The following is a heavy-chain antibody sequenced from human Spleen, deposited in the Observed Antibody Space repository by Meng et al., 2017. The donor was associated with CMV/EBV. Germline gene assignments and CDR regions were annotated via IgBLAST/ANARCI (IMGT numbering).Heavy chain of an antibody. CDR3: ARKMDYGDDAFDI. CDR1: GFTVNYFY. D-gene: IGHD4-17*01. Sequence: GESLKISCTASGFTVNYFYMSWVRQAPGKGLGWVSVIYSGGSTYYAESVKGRFTISRDNSKNTLYLQMNSLTTEDTAVYFCARKMDYGDDAFDIWGQGTMVTVSS. J-gene: IGHJ3*02. CDR2: IYSGGST. V-gene: IGHV3-66*02.